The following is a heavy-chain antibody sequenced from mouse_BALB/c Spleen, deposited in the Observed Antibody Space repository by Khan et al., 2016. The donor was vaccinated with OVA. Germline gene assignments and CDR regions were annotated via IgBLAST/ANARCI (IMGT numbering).Heavy chain of an antibody. J-gene: IGHJ4*01. CDR2: ISSTGST. CDR1: GYSITSDYA. CDR3: ARALYYSYGYALDC. Sequence: EVKLLESGPGLVKPSQSLSLTCTVTGYSITSDYAWNWIRQFPGNKLEWMGYISSTGSTSYNPSLKSRISFTRDTSKNQFFLQLKSVTTEDTATYYGARALYYSYGYALDCWGRGTSVTVSA. V-gene: IGHV3-2*02. D-gene: IGHD2-14*01.